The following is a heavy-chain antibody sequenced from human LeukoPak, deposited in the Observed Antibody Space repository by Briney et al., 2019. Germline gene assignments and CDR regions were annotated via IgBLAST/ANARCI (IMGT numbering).Heavy chain of an antibody. V-gene: IGHV3-23*01. Sequence: GGSLRLSCAASGFTFSSYAMSWVRQAPGKGLEWVSSISDTGDSTYYADSVKGRFTISRDNSKNTLYLQMHSLRAEDTAVYYCAKDPDSSGHEGYFDYWGQGTLVTVSS. CDR1: GFTFSSYA. CDR3: AKDPDSSGHEGYFDY. D-gene: IGHD3-22*01. CDR2: ISDTGDST. J-gene: IGHJ4*02.